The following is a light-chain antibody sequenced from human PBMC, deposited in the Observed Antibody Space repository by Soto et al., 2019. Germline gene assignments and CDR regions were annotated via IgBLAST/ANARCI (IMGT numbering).Light chain of an antibody. J-gene: IGLJ2*01. V-gene: IGLV4-69*01. Sequence: QLVLTQSPSASASLGASVKLTCTLSSGHSSYVIAWHQQQPEKGPRYLMKVNSDGSHGKGDGIPDRFSGSSSGAERYLTISSLQSEDEADYYCQTWGTGIRVFGGGTKLTVL. CDR1: SGHSSYV. CDR3: QTWGTGIRV. CDR2: VNSDGSH.